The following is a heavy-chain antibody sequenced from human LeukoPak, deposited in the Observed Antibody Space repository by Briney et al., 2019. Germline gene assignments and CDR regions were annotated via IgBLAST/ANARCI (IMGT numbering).Heavy chain of an antibody. CDR1: GYSFTSYW. V-gene: IGHV5-51*01. J-gene: IGHJ4*02. CDR3: ARRNMWFGELAEEFDY. D-gene: IGHD3-10*01. CDR2: IYPGDSDT. Sequence: GESLKISCKGSGYSFTSYWIGWVRQMPGKGLEWMGIIYPGDSDTRYSPSFQGQVTISADKSISTAYLQWSSLKASDTAMYYCARRNMWFGELAEEFDYWGQGTLVTVSS.